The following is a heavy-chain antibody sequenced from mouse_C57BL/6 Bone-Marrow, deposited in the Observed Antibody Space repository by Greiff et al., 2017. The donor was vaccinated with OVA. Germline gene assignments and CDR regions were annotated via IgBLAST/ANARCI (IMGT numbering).Heavy chain of an antibody. CDR2: IYPGDGDT. V-gene: IGHV1-82*01. CDR3: ARPVVAPFDY. Sequence: QVQLQQPGPELVKPGASVKISCKASGYAFSSSWMNWVKQRPGKGLEWIGRIYPGDGDTNYNGKFKGKATLTADKSSSTAYMQLSSLTSEDSAVYFCARPVVAPFDYWGQGTTLTVSS. D-gene: IGHD1-1*01. CDR1: GYAFSSSW. J-gene: IGHJ2*01.